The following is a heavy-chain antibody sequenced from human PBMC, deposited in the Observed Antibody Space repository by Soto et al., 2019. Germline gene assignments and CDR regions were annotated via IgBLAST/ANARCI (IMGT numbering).Heavy chain of an antibody. Sequence: QVQLVQSGAEVKKPGSSVKVSCKASGGTFSSYTISWVRQAPGQGLEWMGRIIPILGIANYAQKFQGRVTITADKSTSTAYMELSSLRSEDTAVYYCARDRAPSGHNCNDPPSYYYYYMDVWGKGTTVTVSS. CDR2: IIPILGIA. D-gene: IGHD1-1*01. V-gene: IGHV1-69*08. J-gene: IGHJ6*03. CDR1: GGTFSSYT. CDR3: ARDRAPSGHNCNDPPSYYYYYMDV.